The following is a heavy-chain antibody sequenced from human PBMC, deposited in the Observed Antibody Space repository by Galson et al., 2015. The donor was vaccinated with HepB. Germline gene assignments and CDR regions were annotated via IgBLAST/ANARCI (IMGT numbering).Heavy chain of an antibody. CDR1: GYTFTGYH. CDR2: INPNSGGT. D-gene: IGHD2-2*01. Sequence: SVKVSCKASGYTFTGYHMHWVRQAPGQGLEWMGRINPNSGGTNYAQKFQGRVTMTRDTSISTAYMELSRLRSDDTAVYYCAILGYCSSTSCYERATVTTEWGQGTLVTVSS. V-gene: IGHV1-2*06. CDR3: AILGYCSSTSCYERATVTTE. J-gene: IGHJ4*02.